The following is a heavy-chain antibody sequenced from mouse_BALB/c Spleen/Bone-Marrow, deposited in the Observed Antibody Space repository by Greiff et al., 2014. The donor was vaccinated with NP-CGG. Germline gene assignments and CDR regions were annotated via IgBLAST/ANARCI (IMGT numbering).Heavy chain of an antibody. CDR1: GFTFSSFG. CDR3: ERGDSSGPGFAY. V-gene: IGHV5-17*02. CDR2: ISSGSSTI. J-gene: IGHJ3*01. Sequence: EVQRVESGGGLVQPGGSRKLSCAASGFTFSSFGMHWVRQAPEKGLEWVAYISSGSSTIYYADTVKGRFTISRDNPKNTLFLQMTSLRSEDTAMYYCERGDSSGPGFAYWGQGTLVTVSA. D-gene: IGHD3-2*01.